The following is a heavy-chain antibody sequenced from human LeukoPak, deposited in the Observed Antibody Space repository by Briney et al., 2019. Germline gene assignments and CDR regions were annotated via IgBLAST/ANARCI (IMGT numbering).Heavy chain of an antibody. CDR1: GFTFSSYC. V-gene: IGHV3-21*05. CDR3: ASTVTNYGILTGYYKADAFDI. CDR2: ISGSSSYI. J-gene: IGHJ3*02. Sequence: GGSLRLSCAASGFTFSSYCMNWVRQAPGKGLEWVSCISGSSSYIYSADSVKGRFTISRHNAKNSLYLQMNSLRAEDTAVYYFASTVTNYGILTGYYKADAFDIWGQGTMVTVSS. D-gene: IGHD3-9*01.